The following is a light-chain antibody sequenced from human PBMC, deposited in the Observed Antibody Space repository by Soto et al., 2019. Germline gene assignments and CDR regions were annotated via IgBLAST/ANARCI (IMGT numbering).Light chain of an antibody. CDR1: QSVSSSY. Sequence: EIVLTQSPGTLSLSPGERATLSCRASQSVSSSYLAWYQQKPGQAPRLLIYGASSRATGIPDRFSGSGSGTDFTLTISRLETEEFAVYYCQQYGSSRGFTFGPGTKVDIK. J-gene: IGKJ3*01. CDR2: GAS. V-gene: IGKV3-20*01. CDR3: QQYGSSRGFT.